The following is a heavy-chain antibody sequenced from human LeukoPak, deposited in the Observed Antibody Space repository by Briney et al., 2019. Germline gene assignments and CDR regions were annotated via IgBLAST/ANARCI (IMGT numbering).Heavy chain of an antibody. J-gene: IGHJ3*02. V-gene: IGHV4-59*08. CDR2: IYHSGST. CDR3: ARHSGEAFDI. CDR1: GGSISSYY. D-gene: IGHD6-19*01. Sequence: SETLSLTCTVSGGSISSYYWSWIRQPPGKGLEWIGSIYHSGSTYYNPSLKSRVTISVDTSKNQFSLKLSSVTAADTAVYYCARHSGEAFDIWGQGTMVTVSS.